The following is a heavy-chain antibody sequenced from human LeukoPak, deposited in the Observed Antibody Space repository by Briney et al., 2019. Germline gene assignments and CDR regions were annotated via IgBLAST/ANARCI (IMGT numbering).Heavy chain of an antibody. Sequence: ASVKVSCKVSGNSLTELSMHWVRQAPGKGLEWMGGFDPEDGETIYAQKFQGRDTMTEDTSTDTAYMELSSLRFEDMAVYYCATDWGAWGNYREFNYWGQGTLVTVSS. D-gene: IGHD3-16*02. CDR3: ATDWGAWGNYREFNY. CDR1: GNSLTELS. V-gene: IGHV1-24*01. J-gene: IGHJ4*02. CDR2: FDPEDGET.